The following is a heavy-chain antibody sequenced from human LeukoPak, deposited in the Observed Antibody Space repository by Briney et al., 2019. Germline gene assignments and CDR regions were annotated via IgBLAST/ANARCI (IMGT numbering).Heavy chain of an antibody. J-gene: IGHJ6*03. CDR2: ISSSGSTI. CDR1: GFTFSSYE. CDR3: AREISPRNSYYYYYMDV. Sequence: GGSLRLSCTASGFTFSSYEMNWVRQAPGKGLEWVSYISSSGSTIYYADSVKGRFTISRDNAKNSLYLQMNSLRAEDTAVYYCAREISPRNSYYYYYMDVWGKGTTVTISS. V-gene: IGHV3-48*03. D-gene: IGHD1-14*01.